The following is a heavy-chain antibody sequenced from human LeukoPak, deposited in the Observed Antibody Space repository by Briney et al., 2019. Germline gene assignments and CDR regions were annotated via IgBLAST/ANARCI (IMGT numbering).Heavy chain of an antibody. CDR3: TTDLAPFYRYGMDV. Sequence: GGSLRLSCAASGFTFSNAWMSWVRQAPGKGLEWVGRIKSKTDGGTTDYAAPVKGRFTISRDDSKNTLYLQMNSLKTEDTAVYHCTTDLAPFYRYGMDVWGQGTTVTVSS. J-gene: IGHJ6*02. V-gene: IGHV3-15*01. D-gene: IGHD1-26*01. CDR2: IKSKTDGGTT. CDR1: GFTFSNAW.